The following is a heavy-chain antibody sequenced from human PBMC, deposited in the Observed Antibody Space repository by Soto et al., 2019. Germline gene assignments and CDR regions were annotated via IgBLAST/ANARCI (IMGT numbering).Heavy chain of an antibody. CDR2: IIPIFGTA. J-gene: IGHJ6*02. D-gene: IGHD3-3*01. V-gene: IGHV1-69*13. CDR3: ATSYDFWSGPDYYYYGMDV. CDR1: GGTFSSYA. Sequence: SVKVSCKASGGTFSSYASSWVRQAPGQGLEWMGGIIPIFGTANYAQKFQGRVTITADESTSTAYMELSSLRSEDTAVYYCATSYDFWSGPDYYYYGMDVWGQGTTVTVSS.